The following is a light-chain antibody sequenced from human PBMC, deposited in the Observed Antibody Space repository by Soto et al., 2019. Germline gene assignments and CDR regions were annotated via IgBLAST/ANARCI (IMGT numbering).Light chain of an antibody. Sequence: EIVLTQSPGTLSVSPGERATLSCETSKSRGSNFLAWYQHKPGKAPRILIYASYNRATGIPDRFSGSASGTDFTLTINRLEPEDFAVYYCQLYGISPHFGQGTRLEIK. V-gene: IGKV3-20*01. CDR2: ASY. CDR1: KSRGSNF. CDR3: QLYGISPH. J-gene: IGKJ5*01.